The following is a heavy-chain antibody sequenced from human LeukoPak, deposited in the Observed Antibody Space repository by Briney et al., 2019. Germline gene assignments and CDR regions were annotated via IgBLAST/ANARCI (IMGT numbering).Heavy chain of an antibody. Sequence: GRSLRLSCAASGFTFDDYAMHWVRQAPGKGLEWVSGISWNSGSIGYADSVKGRFTISRDNAKNSLYLQMNSLRAEDTALYYCTKDPLRYGSGTKAGWFDPWGQGTLVTVSS. J-gene: IGHJ5*02. CDR2: ISWNSGSI. D-gene: IGHD3-10*01. CDR3: TKDPLRYGSGTKAGWFDP. V-gene: IGHV3-9*01. CDR1: GFTFDDYA.